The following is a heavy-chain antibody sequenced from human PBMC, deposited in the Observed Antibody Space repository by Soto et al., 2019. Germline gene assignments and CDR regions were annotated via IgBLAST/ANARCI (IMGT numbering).Heavy chain of an antibody. CDR3: AREKRRVLRFWESQTVFDY. Sequence: GGSLRLSCAASGFTFSSYWMSWVRQAPGKGLEWVANIKQDGSEKYYVDSVKGRFTISRDNAKNSLYLQMNSLRAEDTAVYYCAREKRRVLRFWESQTVFDYWGQGTLVTVSS. CDR1: GFTFSSYW. V-gene: IGHV3-7*01. CDR2: IKQDGSEK. D-gene: IGHD3-3*01. J-gene: IGHJ4*02.